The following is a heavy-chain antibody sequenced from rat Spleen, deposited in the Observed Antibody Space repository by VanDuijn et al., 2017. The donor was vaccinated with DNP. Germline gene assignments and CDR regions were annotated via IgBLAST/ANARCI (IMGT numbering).Heavy chain of an antibody. CDR2: INTGSGGT. CDR3: ARWLGYGGSPGFAY. V-gene: IGHV1-43*01. CDR1: GYTFPTYY. J-gene: IGHJ2*01. Sequence: QVQLQQSGAELAKPGSSVKISCKASGYTFPTYYITWIKQTTGQGLEYLGYINTGSGGTNSNEKFKGKATLTVDKSSSTAFMQLSSLTPDDSAVYYCARWLGYGGSPGFAYWGQGVMVAVSS. D-gene: IGHD1-11*01.